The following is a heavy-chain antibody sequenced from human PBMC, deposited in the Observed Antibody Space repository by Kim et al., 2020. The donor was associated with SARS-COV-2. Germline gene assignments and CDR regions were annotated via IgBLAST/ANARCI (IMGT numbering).Heavy chain of an antibody. V-gene: IGHV4-39*01. J-gene: IGHJ2*01. CDR1: GGSISSSNGYY. Sequence: SETLSLTCTVSGGSISSSNGYYWGWVRQPPGKGLEWIGSIFYSGSTYYNPSLKTRVTISVDTSRKQFSLKLTSVTAADTAVYFCAGSPATLLNWYFDLWGRGTLVTVSS. D-gene: IGHD2-2*01. CDR2: IFYSGST. CDR3: AGSPATLLNWYFDL.